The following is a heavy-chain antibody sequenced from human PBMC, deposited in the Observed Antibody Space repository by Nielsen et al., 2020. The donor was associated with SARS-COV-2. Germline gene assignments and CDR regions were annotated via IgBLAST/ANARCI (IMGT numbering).Heavy chain of an antibody. CDR2: INAGNGNT. Sequence: ASVKVSCKASGYTFTRNAVHWVRQAPGQRLEWMGWINAGNGNTKYSQNFQGRFTISRDTSASTAYMELSSLRSGDTAVYYCARDPDDYGDYFLDYWGQGTLVTVSS. CDR1: GYTFTRNA. CDR3: ARDPDDYGDYFLDY. J-gene: IGHJ4*02. V-gene: IGHV1-3*01. D-gene: IGHD4-17*01.